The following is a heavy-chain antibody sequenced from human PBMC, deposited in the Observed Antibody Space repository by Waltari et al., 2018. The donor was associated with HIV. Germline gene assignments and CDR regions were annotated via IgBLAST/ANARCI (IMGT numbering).Heavy chain of an antibody. Sequence: VQLVQSGTEVKKPGESLTISCKASGYRVTTYWLAWVRQRPGKGLEWMGSFCPGDSETRYSPSFEGQVTSSVDKSIATAYLQWSSLKASDSAVYYCARPGLAYCGGDCYYHFWGQGTLVSVSS. CDR1: GYRVTTYW. CDR2: FCPGDSET. D-gene: IGHD2-21*02. V-gene: IGHV5-51*01. J-gene: IGHJ4*02. CDR3: ARPGLAYCGGDCYYHF.